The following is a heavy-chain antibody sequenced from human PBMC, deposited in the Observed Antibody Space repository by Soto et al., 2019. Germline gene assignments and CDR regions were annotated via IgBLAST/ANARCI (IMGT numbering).Heavy chain of an antibody. CDR3: TTAPPPYYDILTGYSDY. CDR2: IKSKTDGGTT. V-gene: IGHV3-15*01. CDR1: GFTFSNAW. J-gene: IGHJ4*02. Sequence: EVQLVESGGGLVKPGGSLRLSCAASGFTFSNAWMSWVRQAPGKGLEWVGRIKSKTDGGTTDYAAPVKGRFTISRDDSKNPLYLQMNSLKTEDTAVYYCTTAPPPYYDILTGYSDYWGQGTLVTVSS. D-gene: IGHD3-9*01.